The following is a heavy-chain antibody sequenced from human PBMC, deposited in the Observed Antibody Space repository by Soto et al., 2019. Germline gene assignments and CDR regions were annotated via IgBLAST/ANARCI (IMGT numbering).Heavy chain of an antibody. D-gene: IGHD3-10*01. CDR1: GGTFSSYA. Sequence: GASVKVSCKASGGTFSSYAISWVRQAPGQGLEWMGGIIPIFGTANYAQKFQGRVTITADESTSTAYMELSSLRSEDTAVYYCAREDDYYGSGRYYLSGWGQRTLVTVSS. CDR2: IIPIFGTA. J-gene: IGHJ4*02. V-gene: IGHV1-69*13. CDR3: AREDDYYGSGRYYLSG.